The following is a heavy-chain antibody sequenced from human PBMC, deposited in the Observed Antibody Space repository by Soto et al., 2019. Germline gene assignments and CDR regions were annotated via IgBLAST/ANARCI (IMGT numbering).Heavy chain of an antibody. CDR3: ATRERDSYYDDSSGYSDAFDI. CDR1: GYTLTELS. D-gene: IGHD3-22*01. CDR2: FDPEDGET. V-gene: IGHV1-24*01. Sequence: ASVKVSCKVSGYTLTELSMHWVRQAPGKGLEWMGGFDPEDGETIYAQKFQGRVTMTEDTSTYTAYMELSSLRSEDTAVYYCATRERDSYYDDSSGYSDAFDIWGQGTMVTVSS. J-gene: IGHJ3*02.